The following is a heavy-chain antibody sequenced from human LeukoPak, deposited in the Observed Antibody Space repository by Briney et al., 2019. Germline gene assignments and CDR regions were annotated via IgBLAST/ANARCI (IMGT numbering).Heavy chain of an antibody. CDR1: GYSISSHYY. V-gene: IGHV4-38-2*02. J-gene: IGHJ5*02. CDR2: MLHSGST. D-gene: IGHD3-16*01. CDR3: ARGSVWGVRGFDP. Sequence: PSETLSLTCTVSGYSISSHYYWGWIRQPPGKGLEWIGSMLHSGSTYYNPSLKSRVTISVDTSKNQFSLKLSSVTAADTAVYYCARGSVWGVRGFDPWGQGTLVTVSS.